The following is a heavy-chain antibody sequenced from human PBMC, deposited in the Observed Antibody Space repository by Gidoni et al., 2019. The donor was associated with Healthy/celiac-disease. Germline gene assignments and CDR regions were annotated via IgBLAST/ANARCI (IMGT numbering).Heavy chain of an antibody. CDR1: GLSLSTSGVG. CDR3: AHSLLYGDYAEFDY. D-gene: IGHD4-17*01. J-gene: IGHJ4*02. CDR2: IYWDDDK. V-gene: IGHV2-5*02. Sequence: QITLKESGPTLVKPTQTPTLTCTFSGLSLSTSGVGVGWIRQPPGKALEWLALIYWDDDKRYSPSLKSRLTITKAPSKNQVVLTVTNMDPVDTATYYCAHSLLYGDYAEFDYWGQGTLVTVSS.